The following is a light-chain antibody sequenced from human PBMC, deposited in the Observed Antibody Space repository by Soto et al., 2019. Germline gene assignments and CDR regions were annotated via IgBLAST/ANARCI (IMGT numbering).Light chain of an antibody. J-gene: IGKJ2*01. Sequence: DIQMTQSPSSLSASVGDRVTITCRASQTVTNSLNWYQQKPGKAPNLLIYAASSLQSGVPSRFSGSGSGTDFTLTISSLQPEDFATYYCQQSYSAPKTFGQGTNLEIK. V-gene: IGKV1-39*01. CDR1: QTVTNS. CDR2: AAS. CDR3: QQSYSAPKT.